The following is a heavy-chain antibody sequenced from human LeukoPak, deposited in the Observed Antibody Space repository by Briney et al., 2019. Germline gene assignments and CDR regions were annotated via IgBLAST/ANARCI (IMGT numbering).Heavy chain of an antibody. D-gene: IGHD2-2*01. Sequence: GGSLRLSCAASGFTFSSYSMNWVRQAPGQGLEWIGLIKRKSDGGTTQYGPPMEGRFTISRDDSKETLYLQMDSVKTEDTAVYYCATGSRGDFWGQGTLVTVSS. J-gene: IGHJ4*02. V-gene: IGHV3-15*05. CDR1: GFTFSSYS. CDR3: ATGSRGDF. CDR2: IKRKSDGGTT.